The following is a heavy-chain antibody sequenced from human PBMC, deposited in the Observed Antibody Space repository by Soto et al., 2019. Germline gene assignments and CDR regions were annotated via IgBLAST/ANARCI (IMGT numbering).Heavy chain of an antibody. Sequence: SETLSLTCTVSGGSISGYSWTWIRQPPGKGLEWIGYIYKSGSTNYNPSLKSRVTMSVDTSKSQLSLKLTSVTAADTAVYYCARGVPNCSSSSCYFDYWSQGALVTVSS. D-gene: IGHD2-2*01. CDR2: IYKSGST. CDR3: ARGVPNCSSSSCYFDY. J-gene: IGHJ4*02. CDR1: GGSISGYS. V-gene: IGHV4-59*01.